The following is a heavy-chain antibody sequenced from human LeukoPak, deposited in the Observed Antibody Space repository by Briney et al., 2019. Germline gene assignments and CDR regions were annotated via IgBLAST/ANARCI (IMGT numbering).Heavy chain of an antibody. D-gene: IGHD2-2*01. J-gene: IGHJ5*02. CDR3: ASHAQIVVVPAAIGDWFDP. Sequence: GGSLRLSCAASGLTFSSYAMRWVRQAPGKGLEWVSAISGSGGSTYYADSVKGRFTISRDNSKNTLYLQMNSLRAEDTAVYYCASHAQIVVVPAAIGDWFDPWGQGTLVTVSS. CDR1: GLTFSSYA. CDR2: ISGSGGST. V-gene: IGHV3-23*01.